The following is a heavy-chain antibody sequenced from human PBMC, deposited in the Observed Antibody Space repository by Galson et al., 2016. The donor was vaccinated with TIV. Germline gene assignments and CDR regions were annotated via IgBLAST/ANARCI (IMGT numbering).Heavy chain of an antibody. CDR1: GDSVSSNSAA. J-gene: IGHJ3*01. CDR3: ARAAGRNGATCHATCESFDF. V-gene: IGHV6-1*01. D-gene: IGHD3-10*01. Sequence: CAISGDSVSSNSAAWNWIRQSPSRGLEWLGRTYCRSRCYYDYAVSVKSRITLESDTSKNQLSLQLNSVTSEDTAVYYCARAAGRNGATCHATCESFDFWGQGTKVTVSS. CDR2: TYCRSRCYY.